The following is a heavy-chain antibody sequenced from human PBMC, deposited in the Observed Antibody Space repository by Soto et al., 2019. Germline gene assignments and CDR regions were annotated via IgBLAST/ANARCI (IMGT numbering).Heavy chain of an antibody. D-gene: IGHD2-15*01. Sequence: QVQLVQSGAEVKKPGSSVKVSCKASGGTFSSYTISWVRQAPGQGLEWMGRIIPILGIANYAQKFQGRVTITADKSTSTAYMELSSLRSEDTAVYYCAREGYCSGGSCYHMYYYDSSGYEYWGQGTLVTVSS. J-gene: IGHJ4*02. CDR2: IIPILGIA. CDR1: GGTFSSYT. CDR3: AREGYCSGGSCYHMYYYDSSGYEY. V-gene: IGHV1-69*08.